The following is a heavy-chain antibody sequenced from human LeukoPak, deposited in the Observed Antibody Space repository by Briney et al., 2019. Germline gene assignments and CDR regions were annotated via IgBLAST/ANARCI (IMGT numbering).Heavy chain of an antibody. CDR2: IWYDGSNK. CDR1: GFTFKNHG. V-gene: IGHV3-33*01. D-gene: IGHD1-26*01. Sequence: GRSLRLSCEASGFTFKNHGMHWVRQAPGKGLEWVAVIWYDGSNKYYADSVKGRFTISRDNSRNSLYLQMNSLRAEDTAVYYCARGYAGSYSDYWGQGTLVTVS. CDR3: ARGYAGSYSDY. J-gene: IGHJ4*02.